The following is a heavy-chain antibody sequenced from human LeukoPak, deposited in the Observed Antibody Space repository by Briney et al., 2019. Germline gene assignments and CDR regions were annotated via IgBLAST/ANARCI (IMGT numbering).Heavy chain of an antibody. CDR3: ARENSLGSDAFDI. V-gene: IGHV1-18*01. J-gene: IGHJ3*02. D-gene: IGHD1-7*01. Sequence: GASVKVSCKASGYTFTSYGISGVRQAPGQGREWMGWISAYNGNTNYAQKPQGRVTMTTDTSTSTAYMELRSLRSDDTAVYYCARENSLGSDAFDIWGQGTMVTVSS. CDR2: ISAYNGNT. CDR1: GYTFTSYG.